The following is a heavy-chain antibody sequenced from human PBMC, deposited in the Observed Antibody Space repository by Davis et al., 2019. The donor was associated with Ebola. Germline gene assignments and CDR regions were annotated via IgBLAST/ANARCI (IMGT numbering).Heavy chain of an antibody. CDR3: GREKLGGRADY. J-gene: IGHJ4*02. CDR1: GYTFSSYG. V-gene: IGHV1-18*01. CDR2: FSAYNGNT. D-gene: IGHD3-3*01. Sequence: ASVKVSCKASGYTFSSYGINWVRQAPAQGLEWMGWFSAYNGNTKYAQKLQGRVTMTTDTSTSTAYMELRSLRSDDTAVYYCGREKLGGRADYWGQGTLVTVSS.